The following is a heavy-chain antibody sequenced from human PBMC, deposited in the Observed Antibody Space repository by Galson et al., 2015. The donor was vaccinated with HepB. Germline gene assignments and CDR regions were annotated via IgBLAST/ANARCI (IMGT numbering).Heavy chain of an antibody. D-gene: IGHD3-22*01. V-gene: IGHV1-46*01. CDR1: GYTFTSYY. J-gene: IGHJ4*02. Sequence: SVKVSCKASGYTFTSYYMHWVRQAPGQGLEWMGIINPSGGSTSYAQKFQGRVTMTRDTSTSTVYMELSSLRSKDTAVYYCARDDSLDSSGYYYAYWGQGTLVTVSS. CDR2: INPSGGST. CDR3: ARDDSLDSSGYYYAY.